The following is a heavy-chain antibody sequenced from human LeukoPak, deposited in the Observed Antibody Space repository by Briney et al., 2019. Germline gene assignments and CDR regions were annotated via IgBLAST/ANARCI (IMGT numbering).Heavy chain of an antibody. D-gene: IGHD3-22*01. J-gene: IGHJ5*02. Sequence: GASVKVSCKASGGTFSSYAISWVRQAPGQGLEWMGWISAYNGNTNYAQKLQGRVTMTTDTSTSTAYMELRSLRSDDTAVYYCARDLYYYDSSGYLIWFDPWGQGTLVTVSS. CDR1: GGTFSSYA. CDR2: ISAYNGNT. V-gene: IGHV1-18*01. CDR3: ARDLYYYDSSGYLIWFDP.